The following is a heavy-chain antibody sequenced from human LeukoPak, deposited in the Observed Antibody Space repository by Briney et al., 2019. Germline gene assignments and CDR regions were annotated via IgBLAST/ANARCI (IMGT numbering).Heavy chain of an antibody. J-gene: IGHJ3*02. CDR3: ARVSYDSSGYYSSAFAFDI. CDR2: VYTSGST. CDR1: GGSISSGSYY. Sequence: SQTLSLTCTVSGGSISSGSYYWSWIRQPPGKGLEWIGRVYTSGSTNYNPSLKSRVTISVDTSKNQFSLKLSSVTAADTAVYYCARVSYDSSGYYSSAFAFDIWGQGTMVTVSS. V-gene: IGHV4-61*02. D-gene: IGHD3-22*01.